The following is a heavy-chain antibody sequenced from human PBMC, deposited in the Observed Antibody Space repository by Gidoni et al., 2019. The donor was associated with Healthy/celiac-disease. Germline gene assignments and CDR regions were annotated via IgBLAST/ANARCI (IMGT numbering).Heavy chain of an antibody. CDR1: GFTFSSSG. CDR3: ARWGNMVRGVTYAFDI. CDR2: IWYDGSNK. J-gene: IGHJ3*02. D-gene: IGHD3-10*01. Sequence: QVQLVASGGGVVQPGRSLRLSCAASGFTFSSSGMHWVRQAPGKGLEWVAVIWYDGSNKYYADSVKGRFTISRDNSKNTLYLQMNSLRAEDTAVYYCARWGNMVRGVTYAFDIWGQGTMVTVSS. V-gene: IGHV3-33*01.